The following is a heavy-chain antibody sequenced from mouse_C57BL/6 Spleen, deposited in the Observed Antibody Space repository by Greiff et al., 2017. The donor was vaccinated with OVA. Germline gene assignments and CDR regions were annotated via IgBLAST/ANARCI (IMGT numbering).Heavy chain of an antibody. CDR3: ARSAGLYFDY. J-gene: IGHJ2*01. CDR2: IYPGAGDT. Sequence: VQLQQSGPELVKPGASVKISCKASGYAFSSSWMNWVKQRPGKGLEWIGRIYPGAGDTNYNGKFKGKATLTADKSSSTAYMQLSSLTSEDSAVYFCARSAGLYFDYWGQGTTLTVSS. D-gene: IGHD1-2*01. V-gene: IGHV1-82*01. CDR1: GYAFSSSW.